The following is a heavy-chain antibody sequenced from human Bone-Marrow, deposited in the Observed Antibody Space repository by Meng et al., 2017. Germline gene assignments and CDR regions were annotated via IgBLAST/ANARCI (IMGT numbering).Heavy chain of an antibody. D-gene: IGHD1-1*01. Sequence: QVQLQQWGAGLLKPSETLSLTCAVYGGSFSGYYWSWIRQPPGKGLEWIGEISHTGTTNYNPSLKSRVSISVDTSKNQFSLRLSSVTAADTAVYYCARGVSGTVADYWGQGTLVTVSS. J-gene: IGHJ4*02. CDR1: GGSFSGYY. CDR3: ARGVSGTVADY. V-gene: IGHV4-34*01. CDR2: ISHTGTT.